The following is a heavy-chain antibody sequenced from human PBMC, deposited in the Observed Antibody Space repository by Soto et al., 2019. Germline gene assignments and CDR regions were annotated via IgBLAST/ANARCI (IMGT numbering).Heavy chain of an antibody. D-gene: IGHD2-21*01. Sequence: PGGSLRLSCAASGFTFSSYDMHWVRQATGKGLEWVSAIGTAGDTYYPGSVKGRFTISRENAKNSLYLQMNSLGAGDTAVYYCARDKGDGSFDYWGQGTLVTVSS. CDR2: IGTAGDT. J-gene: IGHJ4*02. CDR3: ARDKGDGSFDY. V-gene: IGHV3-13*01. CDR1: GFTFSSYD.